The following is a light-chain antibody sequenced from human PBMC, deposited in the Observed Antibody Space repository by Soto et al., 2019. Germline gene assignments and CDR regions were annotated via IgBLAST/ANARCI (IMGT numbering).Light chain of an antibody. CDR1: QSVRTN. Sequence: EVVLTQSPATVSVSAGGTATLSCRASQSVRTNVAWYQQIPGQAPRLLVYGASTRATGVPARFTGSGSGIEFSLTISSLLSEDSAFYYCQQYFNWPLTWTFGPGTKVDIK. CDR2: GAS. V-gene: IGKV3-15*01. J-gene: IGKJ1*01. CDR3: QQYFNWPLTWT.